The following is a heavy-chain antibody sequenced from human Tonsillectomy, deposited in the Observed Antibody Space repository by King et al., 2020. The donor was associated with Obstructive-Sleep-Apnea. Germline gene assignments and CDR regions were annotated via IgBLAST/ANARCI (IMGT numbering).Heavy chain of an antibody. CDR1: GFNFSNYL. CDR2: IKQDGGEK. CDR3: ARDQGQLDFDY. J-gene: IGHJ4*02. D-gene: IGHD6-13*01. Sequence: VQLVESGGALVQPGGSLRLSCAASGFNFSNYLMTWVRQAPGKGLEGVANIKQDGGEKYYVDSVKGRFIISRDNAKNSLYLQMNTLRAEETAVYYCARDQGQLDFDYWGQGTLVTVSS. V-gene: IGHV3-7*03.